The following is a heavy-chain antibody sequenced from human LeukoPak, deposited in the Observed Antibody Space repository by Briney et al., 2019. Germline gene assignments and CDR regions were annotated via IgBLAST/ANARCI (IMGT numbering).Heavy chain of an antibody. CDR3: ASINKDYDILTGYSNWFDP. J-gene: IGHJ5*02. Sequence: SETLSLTCTVSGGSISSYYWSWIRQPPGKGLEWIGYIYYSGSTNYNPSLKSRVTISVDTSKNQFSLKLSSVTAADTAVYYCASINKDYDILTGYSNWFDPWGQGTLVTVSS. V-gene: IGHV4-59*01. CDR1: GGSISSYY. CDR2: IYYSGST. D-gene: IGHD3-9*01.